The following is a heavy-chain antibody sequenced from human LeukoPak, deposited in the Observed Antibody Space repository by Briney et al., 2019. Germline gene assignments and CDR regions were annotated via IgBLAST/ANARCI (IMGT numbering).Heavy chain of an antibody. Sequence: TSETLSLTCTVSGGSISGNYWSWIRQLAGKGLEWIGRIFYSGSTYYNPSLKSRVTISVDTSKNQFSLELSSVTAADTAVYYCYTRKTGTTFWDWGQGTLVTVSS. CDR2: IFYSGST. CDR1: GGSISGNY. CDR3: YTRKTGTTFWD. V-gene: IGHV4-59*05. J-gene: IGHJ4*02. D-gene: IGHD1-1*01.